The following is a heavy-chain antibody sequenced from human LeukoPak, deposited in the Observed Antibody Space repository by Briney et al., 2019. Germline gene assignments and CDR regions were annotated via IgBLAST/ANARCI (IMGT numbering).Heavy chain of an antibody. Sequence: PGGPLRPPVEASGSPLSSYAMNWFARAQGRGWKWAHSISSSSSYIYYADSVKGRFTISRDNAKNSLYLQMNSLRAEDTAVYYCARDPPIAARGAFDIWGQGTMVTVSS. CDR2: ISSSSSYI. CDR3: ARDPPIAARGAFDI. V-gene: IGHV3-21*01. J-gene: IGHJ3*02. D-gene: IGHD6-13*01. CDR1: GSPLSSYA.